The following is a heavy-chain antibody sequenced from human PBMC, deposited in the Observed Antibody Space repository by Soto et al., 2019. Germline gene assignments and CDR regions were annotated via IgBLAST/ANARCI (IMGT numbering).Heavy chain of an antibody. V-gene: IGHV3-23*01. Sequence: GSLRLSCAASGFTFSSYAMSWVRQAPGKGLEWVSAISGSGGSTYYADSVKGRFTISRDNSKNTLYLQMNSLRAEDTAVYYCAKLKYYDFWSGYYDYWGQGTLVTVSS. CDR2: ISGSGGST. J-gene: IGHJ4*02. CDR3: AKLKYYDFWSGYYDY. CDR1: GFTFSSYA. D-gene: IGHD3-3*01.